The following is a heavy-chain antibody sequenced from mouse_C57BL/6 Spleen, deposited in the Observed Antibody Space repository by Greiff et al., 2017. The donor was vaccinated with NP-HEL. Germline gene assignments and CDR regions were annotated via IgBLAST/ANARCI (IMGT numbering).Heavy chain of an antibody. J-gene: IGHJ1*03. CDR3: ARHWDDWYFDV. D-gene: IGHD4-1*01. CDR2: ISSGGSYT. Sequence: EVMLVESGGDLVKPGGSLKLSCAASGFTFSSYGMSWVRQTPDKRLEWVATISSGGSYTYYPDSVKGRFTISRDNAKNTLYLQMSSLKSEDTAMYYCARHWDDWYFDVWGTGTTVTVSS. CDR1: GFTFSSYG. V-gene: IGHV5-6*01.